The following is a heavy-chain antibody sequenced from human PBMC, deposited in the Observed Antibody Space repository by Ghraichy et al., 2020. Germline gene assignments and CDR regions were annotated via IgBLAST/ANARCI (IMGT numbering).Heavy chain of an antibody. Sequence: SETLSLTCAVYGGSFSGYYWSWIRQPPGKGLEWIGEINHSGSTNYNPSLKSRVTISVDTSKNQFSLKLSSVTAVDTAVYYCARARYSSHYYYGMDVWGQGTTVTVSS. D-gene: IGHD6-19*01. V-gene: IGHV4-34*01. CDR3: ARARYSSHYYYGMDV. CDR2: INHSGST. J-gene: IGHJ6*02. CDR1: GGSFSGYY.